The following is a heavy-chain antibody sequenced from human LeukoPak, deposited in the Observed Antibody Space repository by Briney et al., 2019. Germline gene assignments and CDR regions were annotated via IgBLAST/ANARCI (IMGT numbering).Heavy chain of an antibody. D-gene: IGHD6-6*01. V-gene: IGHV4-30-4*01. Sequence: PSETLSLTCAVSGGSITSGNYYWSWIRQPPGKGLEWIGYIFYTGSTNYSPSLKSRVSISVDTFKNQFSLKLSSVTAADTAVYYCARKYPEHWFDPWGQGTLVTVSS. CDR2: IFYTGST. J-gene: IGHJ5*02. CDR3: ARKYPEHWFDP. CDR1: GGSITSGNYY.